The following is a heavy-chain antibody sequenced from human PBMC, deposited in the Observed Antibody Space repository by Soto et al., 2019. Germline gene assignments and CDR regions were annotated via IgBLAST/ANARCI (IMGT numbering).Heavy chain of an antibody. CDR2: ISWNSGSI. V-gene: IGHV3-9*01. CDR1: GFTFDDYA. CDR3: AKDMGGGIVASSDY. D-gene: IGHD5-12*01. J-gene: IGHJ4*02. Sequence: ESGGGLVQPGRSLRLSCAASGFTFDDYAMHWARQAPGKGLEWVSGISWNSGSIGYADSVKGRFTISRDNAKNSLYLQMNSLRAEDTALYYCAKDMGGGIVASSDYWGQGTLVTVSS.